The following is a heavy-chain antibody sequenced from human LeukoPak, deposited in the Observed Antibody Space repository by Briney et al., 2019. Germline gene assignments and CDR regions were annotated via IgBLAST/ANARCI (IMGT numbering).Heavy chain of an antibody. Sequence: SSQTLSLTCTVSGGSISSYYWSWIRQPPGKGLEWIGYIYYSGSTNYNPSLKSRVTISVDTSKNQFSLKLSSVTAADTAVYYCARHSSQWDWFDPWGQGTLVTVSS. CDR3: ARHSSQWDWFDP. CDR2: IYYSGST. V-gene: IGHV4-59*08. J-gene: IGHJ5*02. D-gene: IGHD6-13*01. CDR1: GGSISSYY.